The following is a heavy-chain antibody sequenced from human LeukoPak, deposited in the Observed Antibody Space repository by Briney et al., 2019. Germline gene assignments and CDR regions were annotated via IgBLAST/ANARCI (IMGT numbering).Heavy chain of an antibody. CDR3: ARAMDTAMGNWFDP. V-gene: IGHV1-8*01. D-gene: IGHD5-18*01. CDR1: GYTFTSYD. J-gene: IGHJ5*02. CDR2: MNPNSGNT. Sequence: ASVKVSCKASGYTFTSYDINWVRQATGQGLEWMGWMNPNSGNTGYAQKFQGRVTMTRNTSISTAYMELSSLRSEDTAVYYCARAMDTAMGNWFDPWGQRTLVTISS.